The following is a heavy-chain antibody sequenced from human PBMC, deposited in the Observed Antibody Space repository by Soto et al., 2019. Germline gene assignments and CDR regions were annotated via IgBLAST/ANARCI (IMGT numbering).Heavy chain of an antibody. CDR1: GGSLSSGDSS. CDR2: IYHYGNT. J-gene: IGHJ4*02. CDR3: ARDERRSSGRNFDY. Sequence: SETLSLTCTVTGGSLSSGDSSWSWIRQPPGKGLEWIGYIYHYGNTYYNPSLRSRVTISVDRSKNQFSLELRSVTAADSAVYYCARDERRSSGRNFDYWGQGVLVTVSS. V-gene: IGHV4-30-2*01. D-gene: IGHD6-6*01.